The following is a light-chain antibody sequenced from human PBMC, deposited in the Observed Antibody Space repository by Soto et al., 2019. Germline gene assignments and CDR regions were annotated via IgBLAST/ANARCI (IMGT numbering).Light chain of an antibody. CDR1: SSNIGAGYD. J-gene: IGLJ1*01. V-gene: IGLV1-40*01. Sequence: QSVLTQPPSGSGAPGQRVTISCTGSSSNIGAGYDVHWYQQLPRTAPKLLIYGNSNRPSGVPDRFSGSKSGTSASLAITGLQAEDEADYYCQSYDSSLKVFGTGTKVTVL. CDR2: GNS. CDR3: QSYDSSLKV.